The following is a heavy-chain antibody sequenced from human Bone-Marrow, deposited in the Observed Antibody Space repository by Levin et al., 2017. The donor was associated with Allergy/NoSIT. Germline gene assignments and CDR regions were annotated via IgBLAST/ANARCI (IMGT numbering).Heavy chain of an antibody. CDR3: ARDRGTVEWGLSYGLDF. V-gene: IGHV1-2*02. CDR2: INPTSGDT. J-gene: IGHJ6*02. D-gene: IGHD3-3*01. Sequence: ASVKVSCKASEYTFSAYYMHWVRQAPGQGLEWMGWINPTSGDTTYARDFQGRVTLTRDPSINTAYMELSRLTSGDTPVYYCARDRGTVEWGLSYGLDFWGQGTTVAVSS. CDR1: EYTFSAYY.